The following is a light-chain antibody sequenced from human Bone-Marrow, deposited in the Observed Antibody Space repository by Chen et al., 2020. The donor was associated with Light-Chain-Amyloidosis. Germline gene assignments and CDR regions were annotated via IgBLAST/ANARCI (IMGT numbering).Light chain of an antibody. V-gene: IGLV2-14*01. CDR1: SSDVGGDNH. CDR3: SSYTITNTLV. J-gene: IGLJ1*01. CDR2: EVT. Sequence: QSALTQPASVSRSPGQSITISCTGTSSDVGGDNHVSWYQQHPDKSPKLMIYEVTNRPSWVPDRFSGSKSDNTASRTISGLQTEDEADYFCSSYTITNTLVFGSGTRVTVL.